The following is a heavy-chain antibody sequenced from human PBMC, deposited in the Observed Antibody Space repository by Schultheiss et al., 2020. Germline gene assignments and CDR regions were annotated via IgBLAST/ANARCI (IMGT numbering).Heavy chain of an antibody. V-gene: IGHV3-33*01. J-gene: IGHJ6*03. CDR2: IWYDGSNK. Sequence: GESLKISCAASGFTFSSYGMHWVRQAPGKGLEWVAVIWYDGSNKYYADSVKGRFTISRDNSKNTLYLQMNSLRAEDTAVYYCARRRGAGTTWYYYYYMDVWGKGTTVTVSS. D-gene: IGHD1-1*01. CDR1: GFTFSSYG. CDR3: ARRRGAGTTWYYYYYMDV.